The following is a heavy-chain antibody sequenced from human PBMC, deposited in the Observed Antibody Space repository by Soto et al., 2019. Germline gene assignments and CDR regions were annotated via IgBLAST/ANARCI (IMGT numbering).Heavy chain of an antibody. CDR2: ISSSSSSTI. V-gene: IGHV3-48*02. CDR3: ASLAPYCTNGVCYGFGMDV. Sequence: GGSLRLSCAASGFTFSSYSMNWVRQAPGKGLEWVSYISSSSSSTIYYADSVKGRFTISRDNAKNSLYLQMNSLRDEDTAVYYCASLAPYCTNGVCYGFGMDVWGQGATVTVSS. J-gene: IGHJ6*02. D-gene: IGHD2-8*01. CDR1: GFTFSSYS.